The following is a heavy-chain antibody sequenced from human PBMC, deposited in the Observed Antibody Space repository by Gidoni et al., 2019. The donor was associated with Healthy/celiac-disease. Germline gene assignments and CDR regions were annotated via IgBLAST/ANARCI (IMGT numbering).Heavy chain of an antibody. V-gene: IGHV3-15*01. CDR2: INSNTDGGTT. CDR3: TTDIKRATSIPHIGS. Sequence: EGQLVEAGGGWVKPGGSLRRSGAAAGCSVRNAWMSWVRQAPGKGREWVARINSNTDGGTTDYAAPVLGRFTISRDDSKTTLYLQMNSLKTEDTAVYYCTTDIKRATSIPHIGSWGQGTLVTVSS. J-gene: IGHJ4*02. D-gene: IGHD1-26*01. CDR1: GCSVRNAW.